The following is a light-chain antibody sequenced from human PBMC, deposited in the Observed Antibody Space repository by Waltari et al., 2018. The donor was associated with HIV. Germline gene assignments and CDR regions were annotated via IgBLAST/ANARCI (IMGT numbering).Light chain of an antibody. CDR1: SRDVGNYNL. CDR3: CSYGGSSTWV. J-gene: IGLJ3*02. CDR2: EAV. Sequence: QPALTQPAPVSGSPGQSITIYCTGTSRDVGNYNLVSWYQQYPGEAPKLMIYEAVKRPSGVSNRFSASKSGNTASLTSSGLQAEDEADYYCCSYGGSSTWVFGGGTKLTVL. V-gene: IGLV2-23*01.